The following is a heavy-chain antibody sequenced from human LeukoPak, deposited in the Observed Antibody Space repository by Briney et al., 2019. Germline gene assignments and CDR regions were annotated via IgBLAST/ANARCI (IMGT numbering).Heavy chain of an antibody. J-gene: IGHJ4*02. V-gene: IGHV4-39*01. Sequence: SETLSLTCTVSGGSISSSSYYWGWIRQPPGKGLEWIGSIYYSGSTYYKPSLKSRVTMSVDTSKNQFSLKLSSVTAADTAVYYCARPQRYSNYALDYWGQGTLVTVSS. D-gene: IGHD4-11*01. CDR1: GGSISSSSYY. CDR3: ARPQRYSNYALDY. CDR2: IYYSGST.